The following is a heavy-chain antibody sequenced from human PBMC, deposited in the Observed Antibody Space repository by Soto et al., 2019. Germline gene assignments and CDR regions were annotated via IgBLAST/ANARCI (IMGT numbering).Heavy chain of an antibody. J-gene: IGHJ6*03. Sequence: ASVKVSCKASGYTFTSYGISWVRQAPAQGLEWMGWISAYNGNTNYAQKLQGRVTMTKDTSTSTAYMELRSLISDDTAVYYCARDLRETRRTYYYYYMDVWGKGTTVTVSS. CDR3: ARDLRETRRTYYYYYMDV. D-gene: IGHD1-26*01. CDR2: ISAYNGNT. CDR1: GYTFTSYG. V-gene: IGHV1-18*01.